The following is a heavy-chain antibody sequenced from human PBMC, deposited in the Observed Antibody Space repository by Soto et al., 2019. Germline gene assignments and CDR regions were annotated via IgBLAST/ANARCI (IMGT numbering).Heavy chain of an antibody. CDR2: INPDNGNT. J-gene: IGHJ4*02. D-gene: IGHD5-12*01. V-gene: IGHV1-3*01. CDR1: GYIFTNYA. Sequence: GASVKVSCKASGYIFTNYALHWVRQAPGQRLEWMGWINPDNGNTKYSQKFQGRVTITRDTSATTAYMELASLRSEDTAVYYCARRAYGAYDFYDWGQGTLVTVAS. CDR3: ARRAYGAYDFYD.